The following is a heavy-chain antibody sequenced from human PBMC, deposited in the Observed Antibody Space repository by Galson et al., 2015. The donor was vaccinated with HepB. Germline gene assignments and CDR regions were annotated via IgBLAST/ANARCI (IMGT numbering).Heavy chain of an antibody. Sequence: SVKVSCKASGYTFTGYYKHWVRQAPGQGLEWMGWINPNSGGTNYAQKFQGWVTMTRDTSISTAYMELSRLRSDDTAVYYCARRRPSGYDPFDYWGQGTLVTVSS. CDR1: GYTFTGYY. D-gene: IGHD5-12*01. V-gene: IGHV1-2*04. CDR3: ARRRPSGYDPFDY. CDR2: INPNSGGT. J-gene: IGHJ4*02.